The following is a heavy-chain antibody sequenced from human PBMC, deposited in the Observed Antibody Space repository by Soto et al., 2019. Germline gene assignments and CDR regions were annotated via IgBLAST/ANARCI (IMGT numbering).Heavy chain of an antibody. Sequence: EVQLLESGGGLVQPGGSLRLSCAASGFTFSSYAMSWVRQAPGKGLEWVSAISGSGGSTYYADSVKGRFTISRDNSKNTLYLQMSSLRAEDTAVYYCANLYYDSSGYPSTYYYGMDVWGQGTTVTVSS. CDR1: GFTFSSYA. D-gene: IGHD3-22*01. CDR3: ANLYYDSSGYPSTYYYGMDV. J-gene: IGHJ6*02. CDR2: ISGSGGST. V-gene: IGHV3-23*01.